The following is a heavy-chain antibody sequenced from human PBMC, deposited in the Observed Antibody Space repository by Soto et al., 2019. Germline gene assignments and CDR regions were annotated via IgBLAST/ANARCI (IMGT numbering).Heavy chain of an antibody. CDR1: GYTFNNYG. V-gene: IGHV1-18*01. Sequence: QVQLVQSGAEVKKPGASVKVSCKTSGYTFNNYGISWVRQAPGQGLEWMGWISDYNGNTNYPQKFQGRVTMTTDISTKTVYMVLTSLRSDDTAVYYCARDGYYGSGSDGMDVWGRGTTVSVSS. CDR3: ARDGYYGSGSDGMDV. D-gene: IGHD3-10*01. CDR2: ISDYNGNT. J-gene: IGHJ6*02.